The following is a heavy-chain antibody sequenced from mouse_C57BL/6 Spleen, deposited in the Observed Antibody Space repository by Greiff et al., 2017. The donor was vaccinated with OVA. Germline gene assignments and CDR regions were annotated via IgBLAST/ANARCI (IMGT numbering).Heavy chain of an antibody. J-gene: IGHJ3*01. D-gene: IGHD1-1*01. CDR1: GFTFSSYA. V-gene: IGHV5-9-1*02. CDR2: ISRGGDYI. Sequence: EVKLVESGEGLVKPGGSLKLSCEASGFTFSSYAMSWVRQTPGQGLEWVAYISRGGDYIYYADTVKGRFTIARDKARNTLYLQMSSLKSEDTAMYYGTREAYGGVAYWGQGTLVTVAA. CDR3: TREAYGGVAY.